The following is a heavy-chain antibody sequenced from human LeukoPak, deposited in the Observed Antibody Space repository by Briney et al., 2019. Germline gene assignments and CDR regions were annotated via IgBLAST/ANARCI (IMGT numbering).Heavy chain of an antibody. Sequence: GASLRLSCAASGFTFSSYAMSWVRQAPGKGLEWVSAISGSGGSTYYADSVKGRFTISRDNPKNTLYLQMNSLRAEDTAVYYCAKVDYDFWSGLYYFDYWGQGTLVTVSS. CDR1: GFTFSSYA. CDR2: ISGSGGST. CDR3: AKVDYDFWSGLYYFDY. D-gene: IGHD3-3*01. J-gene: IGHJ4*02. V-gene: IGHV3-23*01.